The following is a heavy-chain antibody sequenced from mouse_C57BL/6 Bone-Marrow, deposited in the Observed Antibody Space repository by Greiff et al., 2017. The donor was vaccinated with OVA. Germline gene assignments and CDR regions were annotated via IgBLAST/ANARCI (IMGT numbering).Heavy chain of an antibody. CDR1: GYTFTGYW. CDR3: ARGNYYGSSGWYFDV. Sequence: QVQLQQSGAELMKPGASVKLSCKATGYTFTGYWIEWVKQRPGHGLEWIGEILPGSGSTNYNEKFKGKATFTADTSSNTAYMQLSSQTTEDSAIYYCARGNYYGSSGWYFDVWGTGTTVTVSS. D-gene: IGHD1-1*01. V-gene: IGHV1-9*01. CDR2: ILPGSGST. J-gene: IGHJ1*03.